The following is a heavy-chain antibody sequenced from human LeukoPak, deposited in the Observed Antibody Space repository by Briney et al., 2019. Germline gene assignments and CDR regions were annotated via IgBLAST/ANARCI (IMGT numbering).Heavy chain of an antibody. Sequence: RAGGSLRLSCAASGFTFDDYGMSWVRQAPGKGLEWVSGINWNGGSTGYADSVKGRFTISRDNAKNSLYLQMNSLRAEDTAVYYCARLSYFDWLLYGRYFDYWGQGTLVTVSS. J-gene: IGHJ4*02. CDR2: INWNGGST. CDR3: ARLSYFDWLLYGRYFDY. D-gene: IGHD3-9*01. V-gene: IGHV3-20*04. CDR1: GFTFDDYG.